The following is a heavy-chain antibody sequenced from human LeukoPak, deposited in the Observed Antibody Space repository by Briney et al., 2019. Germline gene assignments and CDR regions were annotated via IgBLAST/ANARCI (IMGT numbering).Heavy chain of an antibody. CDR2: INPSGGST. J-gene: IGHJ6*02. D-gene: IGHD3-22*01. CDR1: GYTFTSYY. V-gene: IGHV1-46*01. CDR3: ATTYYYDSSGYYLVYYYYYYGMDV. Sequence: ASVKVSCKASGYTFTSYYMHWVRQAPGQGLEWMGIINPSGGSTSYAQKFQGRVTMTRDTSTSTVYMELSSLRSEDTAVYYCATTYYYDSSGYYLVYYYYYYGMDVWGQGTTVTVSS.